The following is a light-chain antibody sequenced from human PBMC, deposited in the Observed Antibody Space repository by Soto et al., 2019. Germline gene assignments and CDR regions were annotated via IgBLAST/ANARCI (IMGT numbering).Light chain of an antibody. Sequence: QSVLTQSPSVSAAPGQTVTISCSGGSSNIGKNYVSWYQHLPGTAPKLLIYEDHKRPSGIPDRFSGSKSATSATLGITGLQTGDEADYYCVAWNSSLNAGVFGGGTKLTVL. CDR1: SSNIGKNY. CDR3: VAWNSSLNAGV. J-gene: IGLJ3*02. CDR2: EDH. V-gene: IGLV1-51*02.